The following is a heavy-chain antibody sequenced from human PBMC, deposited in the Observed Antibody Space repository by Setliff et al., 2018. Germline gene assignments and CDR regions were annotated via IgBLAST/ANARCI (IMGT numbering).Heavy chain of an antibody. J-gene: IGHJ4*02. V-gene: IGHV1-18*01. D-gene: IGHD2-8*01. CDR3: ARLVRYCTTTTCQSVPGAEV. CDR2: ISVYTGHT. CDR1: GYSFSNYD. Sequence: GASVKVSCKASGYSFSNYDIMWVRQAPGQGLEWMGWISVYTGHTKSAQKFQGRVTMTTDTSTSTAYMELRSLTSDDTAVYYCARLVRYCTTTTCQSVPGAEVWGQGTLVTVSS.